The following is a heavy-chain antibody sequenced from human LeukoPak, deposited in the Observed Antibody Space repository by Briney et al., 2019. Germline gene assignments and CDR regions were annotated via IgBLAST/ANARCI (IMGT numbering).Heavy chain of an antibody. D-gene: IGHD2-15*01. Sequence: ASVTVSCTASGYTFTTYYMHWVRQAPGQGLEWRGMIYPGGGSTSYAQKFRDRVTMTSDKSSSAVYMELSSLRSEDTAVYYCAREGDCSGGSCYSMRYYFDYWGQGTLVTVSS. CDR3: AREGDCSGGSCYSMRYYFDY. CDR2: IYPGGGST. V-gene: IGHV1-46*01. J-gene: IGHJ4*02. CDR1: GYTFTTYY.